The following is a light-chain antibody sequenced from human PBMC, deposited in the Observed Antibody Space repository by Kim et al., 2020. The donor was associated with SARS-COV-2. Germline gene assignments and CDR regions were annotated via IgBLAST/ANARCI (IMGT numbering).Light chain of an antibody. CDR2: HDS. CDR1: KLGDKY. Sequence: VSPGQTASITCSGDKLGDKYACWYQQKTGQSPVLVIYHDSKRPSGIPERFSGSNSGNTATLTISGTQAMDEADYYCQAWDSSTAVFGGGTQLTVL. V-gene: IGLV3-1*01. J-gene: IGLJ3*02. CDR3: QAWDSSTAV.